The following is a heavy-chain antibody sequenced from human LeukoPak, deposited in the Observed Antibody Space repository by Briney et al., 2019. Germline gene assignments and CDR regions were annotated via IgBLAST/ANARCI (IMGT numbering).Heavy chain of an antibody. CDR2: INHSGST. CDR1: GGSINNYY. V-gene: IGHV4-34*01. Sequence: SETLSLTCTISGGSINNYYWSWIRQPPGKGLEWIGEINHSGSTNYNPSLKSRVTISVDTSKNQFSLKLSSVTAADTAVYYCARGDYDSTPSWGQGTLVTVSS. J-gene: IGHJ5*02. D-gene: IGHD3-22*01. CDR3: ARGDYDSTPS.